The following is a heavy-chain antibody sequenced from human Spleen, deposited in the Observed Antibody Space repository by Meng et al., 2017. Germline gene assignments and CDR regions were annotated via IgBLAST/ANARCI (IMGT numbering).Heavy chain of an antibody. CDR1: GYTFTAYY. CDR2: ISPKSGDT. V-gene: IGHV1-2*04. CDR3: ARVGQEATADSWSDS. Sequence: QVQFVQSGAEVKKPGASVTVSCKASGYTFTAYYIHWVLQAPGHGLECMGWISPKSGDTQLAQKFQGCVTMTRDTSISTVYMELSRLRCDDTAPYYCARVGQEATADSWSDSWGQGTLVTVSS. D-gene: IGHD6-13*01. J-gene: IGHJ5*01.